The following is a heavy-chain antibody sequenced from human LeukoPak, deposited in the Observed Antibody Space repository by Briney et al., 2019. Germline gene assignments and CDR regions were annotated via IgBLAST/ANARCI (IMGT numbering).Heavy chain of an antibody. J-gene: IGHJ4*02. V-gene: IGHV4-39*07. CDR3: ARDLLLM. CDR1: GGSISSSSYY. D-gene: IGHD2/OR15-2a*01. Sequence: SETLSLTCTVSGGSISSSSYYWGWIRQPPGKGLEWIGSIYYSGSTYYNPSLKSRVTISVDTSKNQFSLKPSSVTAADTAVYYCARDLLLMWGQGTLVTVSS. CDR2: IYYSGST.